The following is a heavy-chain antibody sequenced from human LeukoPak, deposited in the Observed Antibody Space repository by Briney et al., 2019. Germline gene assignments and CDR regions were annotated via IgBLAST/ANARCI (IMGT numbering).Heavy chain of an antibody. CDR3: ARDGGGDY. J-gene: IGHJ4*02. D-gene: IGHD3-16*01. CDR1: GVTVSSNF. CDR2: ISSSSSYI. Sequence: GGSLRLSCVASGVTVSSNFITWVRQAPGKGLEWVSSISSSSSYIYYADSVKGRFTISRDNAKNSLYLQMNSLRAEDTAVYYCARDGGGDYGGQGPLVTVPS. V-gene: IGHV3-21*03.